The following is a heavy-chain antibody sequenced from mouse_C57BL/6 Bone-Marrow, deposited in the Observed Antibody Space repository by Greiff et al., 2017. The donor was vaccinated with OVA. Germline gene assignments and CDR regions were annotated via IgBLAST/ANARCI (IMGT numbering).Heavy chain of an antibody. Sequence: VKLVESGAELVRPGASVTLSCKASGYTFTDYEMHWVKQTPVHGLEWIGAIDPETGGTAYNQKFKGKAILTADKSSSTAYMELRSLTSEDSAVYYCTRKGNGYQFAYWGQGTLVTVSA. J-gene: IGHJ3*01. CDR2: IDPETGGT. CDR3: TRKGNGYQFAY. D-gene: IGHD2-2*01. V-gene: IGHV1-15*01. CDR1: GYTFTDYE.